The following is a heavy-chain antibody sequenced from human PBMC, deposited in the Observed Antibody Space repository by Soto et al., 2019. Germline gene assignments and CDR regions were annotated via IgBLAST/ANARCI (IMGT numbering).Heavy chain of an antibody. V-gene: IGHV3-33*01. CDR3: ARTPITTISPQVYYYGMDV. D-gene: IGHD5-12*01. Sequence: QVQLVESGGGVVQPGRSLRLSCAASGFTFSSYGMHWVRQAPGKGLEWVAVIWYDGSNKYYADSVKGRFTISRDNSKNTLYLQMNSLRAEDTAVYYCARTPITTISPQVYYYGMDVWGQGTTVTVSS. CDR2: IWYDGSNK. J-gene: IGHJ6*02. CDR1: GFTFSSYG.